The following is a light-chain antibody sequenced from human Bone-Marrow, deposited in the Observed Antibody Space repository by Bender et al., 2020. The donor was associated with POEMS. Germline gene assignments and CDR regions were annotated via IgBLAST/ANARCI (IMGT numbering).Light chain of an antibody. CDR1: SSDVGGYNY. CDR3: CSYTTTTTLV. V-gene: IGLV2-14*01. Sequence: QSALTQPASVSGSPGQSITISCTGTSSDVGGYNYVSWYQQHPGKVPKLMIFDVSNRPSGVSNRFSGSKFGNTASLTISGLQAEDEADYYCCSYTTTTTLVFGGGTKVTVL. J-gene: IGLJ2*01. CDR2: DVS.